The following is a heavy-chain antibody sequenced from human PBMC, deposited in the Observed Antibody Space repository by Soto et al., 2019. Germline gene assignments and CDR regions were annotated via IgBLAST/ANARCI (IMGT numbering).Heavy chain of an antibody. V-gene: IGHV4-39*01. J-gene: IGHJ4*02. D-gene: IGHD3-3*01. CDR1: GGSISSSSYY. CDR2: IYYSGST. CDR3: ASADFWSGYLSEQYFDY. Sequence: SETLSLTCTVSGGSISSSSYYWGWIRQPPGKGLEWIGSIYYSGSTYYNPSLKSRVTISVDTSKNQFSLKLSSVTAADTAVYYCASADFWSGYLSEQYFDYWGQGTLVTVSS.